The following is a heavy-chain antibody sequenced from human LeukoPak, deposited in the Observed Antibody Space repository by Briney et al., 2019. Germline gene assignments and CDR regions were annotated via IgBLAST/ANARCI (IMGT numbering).Heavy chain of an antibody. D-gene: IGHD2-15*01. CDR2: ISSSSSTI. J-gene: IGHJ6*02. Sequence: GGSLRLSCAASGFTFSGYIMNWVRQAPGKGLEWVSYISSSSSTIYYADSVKGRFTISRDNAKNSLYLQMNSLRAEDTAVYYCARERIDSNTFMYGMDVWGLGTTVTVSS. V-gene: IGHV3-48*04. CDR1: GFTFSGYI. CDR3: ARERIDSNTFMYGMDV.